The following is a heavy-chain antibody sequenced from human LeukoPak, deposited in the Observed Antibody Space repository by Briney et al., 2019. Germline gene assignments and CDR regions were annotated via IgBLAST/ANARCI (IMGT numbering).Heavy chain of an antibody. CDR3: ARSPTAINGYFDP. J-gene: IGHJ5*02. CDR1: GFTFSSYA. Sequence: GGSLRLSCAASGFTFSSYAMNWVRQAPGKGLEWVSVISGGGGSTYYADSVKGRFTISRDNSKNALYLQMNSLRADDTAVYYCARSPTAINGYFDPWGQGTLVTVSS. CDR2: ISGGGGST. D-gene: IGHD2-2*01. V-gene: IGHV3-23*01.